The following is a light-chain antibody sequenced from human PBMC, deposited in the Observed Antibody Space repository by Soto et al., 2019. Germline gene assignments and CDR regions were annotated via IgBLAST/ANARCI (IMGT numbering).Light chain of an antibody. J-gene: IGKJ4*01. V-gene: IGKV1-5*01. Sequence: DIQMTQSPSTLSASVGDRVAITCRASQNIGSRSAWYQQKPDEAPKLLIYDASSLESGVPLRFGGSGSGTDFTLIISSLQPDDFATYYCQQCNTPFTFGGGTKVEIK. CDR2: DAS. CDR1: QNIGSR. CDR3: QQCNTPFT.